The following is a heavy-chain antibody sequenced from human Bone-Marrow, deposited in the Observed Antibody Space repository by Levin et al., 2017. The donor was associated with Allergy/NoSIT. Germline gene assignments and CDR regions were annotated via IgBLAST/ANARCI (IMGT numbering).Heavy chain of an antibody. CDR2: ISSSSSAK. V-gene: IGHV3-48*02. Sequence: PGGSLRLSCAASTFTFSNFGMNWVRQAPGKGLEWVSYISSSSSAKYYADSVRGRFTISRDNAKNLLYLQMNSLRDEDTAVYYCAGQFGGDSYDVWGQGTMVTDSA. CDR1: TFTFSNFG. D-gene: IGHD3-10*01. J-gene: IGHJ3*01. CDR3: AGQFGGDSYDV.